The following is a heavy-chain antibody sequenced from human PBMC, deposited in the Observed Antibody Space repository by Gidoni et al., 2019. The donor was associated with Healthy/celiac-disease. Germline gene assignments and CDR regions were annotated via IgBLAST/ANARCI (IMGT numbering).Heavy chain of an antibody. V-gene: IGHV1-8*01. CDR2: MNPNSGNT. CDR3: ARARIYCSSTSCSNYYYYGMDV. CDR1: GYTFPSYD. Sequence: QVQLVQSGAEVKKPGASVKVSCKASGYTFPSYDINWVRQATGQGLEWTGWMNPNSGNTGYAQKVQGRVTMTRNTSISTAYMELSSLRSEDTAVYYWARARIYCSSTSCSNYYYYGMDVWGQGTTVTVSS. D-gene: IGHD2-2*01. J-gene: IGHJ6*02.